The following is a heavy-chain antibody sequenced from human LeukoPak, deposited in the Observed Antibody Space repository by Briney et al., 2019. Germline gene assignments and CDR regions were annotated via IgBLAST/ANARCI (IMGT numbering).Heavy chain of an antibody. CDR3: ARGLCGGSCYYFDY. Sequence: GGSLRLSCAASGFTFSTYSMNWVRQAPGKGLEWVSYISTSRSIIYYADSVKGRFTISRDNSKNTLYLQMNSLRAEDTAVYYCARGLCGGSCYYFDYWGQGTLVTVSS. D-gene: IGHD2-15*01. V-gene: IGHV3-48*01. CDR2: ISTSRSII. J-gene: IGHJ4*02. CDR1: GFTFSTYS.